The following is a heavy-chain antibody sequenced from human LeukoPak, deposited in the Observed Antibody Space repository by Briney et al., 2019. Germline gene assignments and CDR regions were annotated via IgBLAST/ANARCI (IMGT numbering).Heavy chain of an antibody. V-gene: IGHV1-69*05. CDR1: GGTFSRYA. CDR2: IIPIFGTA. D-gene: IGHD6-19*01. J-gene: IGHJ5*02. CDR3: ARVPLDSSGWNNNWFDP. Sequence: ASVKVSCKASGGTFSRYAISWVRQAPGQGLEWMGGIIPIFGTANYAQKFQGRVTITTDESTSTAYMELSSLRSEDTAVYYCARVPLDSSGWNNNWFDPWGQGTLVTVSS.